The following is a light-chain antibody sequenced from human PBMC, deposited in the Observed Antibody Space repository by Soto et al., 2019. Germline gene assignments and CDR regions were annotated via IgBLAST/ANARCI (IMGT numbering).Light chain of an antibody. CDR3: ATWDDSLDGYV. V-gene: IGLV1-44*01. CDR2: SHN. Sequence: QSVLTQPPSASGTPGQRVTISCSGSSSNIGSNTVNWYQQLPGTAPKLLIYSHNQRPSGVPDRFSVSKSGTSASLAISGLQYEDEADYCCATWDDSLDGYVFGTGTKLTVL. J-gene: IGLJ1*01. CDR1: SSNIGSNT.